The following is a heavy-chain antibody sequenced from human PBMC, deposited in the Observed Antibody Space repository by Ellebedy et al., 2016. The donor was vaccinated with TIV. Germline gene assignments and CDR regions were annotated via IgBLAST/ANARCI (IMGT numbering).Heavy chain of an antibody. J-gene: IGHJ4*02. V-gene: IGHV3-30-3*01. D-gene: IGHD6-13*01. CDR2: ISYDGITQ. CDR3: ARDANADSWLIDY. CDR1: GFFLTSHT. Sequence: GESLKISCAVSGFFLTSHTVHWVRQAPGRGLEWVAAISYDGITQHYADSMKGRFTVSRDQTKNTVYVQVASLREEDTAVYFCARDANADSWLIDYWGQGTLVTVSS.